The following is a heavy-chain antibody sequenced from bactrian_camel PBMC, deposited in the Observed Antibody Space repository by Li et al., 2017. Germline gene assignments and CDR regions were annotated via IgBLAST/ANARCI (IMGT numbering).Heavy chain of an antibody. CDR1: GDKLSRDY. D-gene: IGHD6*01. CDR2: RTYSDTT. J-gene: IGHJ4*01. V-gene: IGHV3S53*01. Sequence: HVQLVESGGGSVQAGGSLRLSCAASGDKLSRDYMGWFRQAPGKEREEVGIARTYSDTTSYGDPVKGRFTIVVDNAEDTMYLQMNNLNQEDTARYYCAVDRGTGCKFRAGTAYWGQGTQVTVS. CDR3: AVDRGTGCKFRAGTAY.